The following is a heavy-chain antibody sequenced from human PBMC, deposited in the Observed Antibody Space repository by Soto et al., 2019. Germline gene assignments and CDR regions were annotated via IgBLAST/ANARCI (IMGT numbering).Heavy chain of an antibody. CDR2: IWYDGSNK. V-gene: IGHV3-33*01. J-gene: IGHJ4*02. CDR1: GFTFSSYG. Sequence: PGGSLRLSCAASGFTFSSYGMHWVRQAPGKGLEWVAVIWYDGSNKYYADSVKGRFTISRDNSKNTLYLQMNSLRAEDTAVYYCAISLGTPYYFDYWGQGTLVTVSS. CDR3: AISLGTPYYFDY. D-gene: IGHD1-26*01.